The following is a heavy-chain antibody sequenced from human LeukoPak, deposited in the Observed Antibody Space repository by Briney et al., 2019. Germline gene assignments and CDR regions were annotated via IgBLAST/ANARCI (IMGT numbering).Heavy chain of an antibody. D-gene: IGHD1-1*01. CDR3: ARDLERGFDY. J-gene: IGHJ4*02. CDR2: ISYDGSNK. CDR1: GFTFSSYA. Sequence: GRSLRLSCAASGFTFSSYAMHWVRQAPGKGLEWVAVISYDGSNKYYADSVKGRFTISRDNSKNTLFLQMNSLRAEDTAVYYCARDLERGFDYWGQGTLVTVSS. V-gene: IGHV3-30*04.